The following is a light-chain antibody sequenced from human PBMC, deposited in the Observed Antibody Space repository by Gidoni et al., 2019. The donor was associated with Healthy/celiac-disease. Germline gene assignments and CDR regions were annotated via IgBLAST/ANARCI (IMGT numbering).Light chain of an antibody. Sequence: DIQMTQSPSSLSASVGDRVTIICRASQSISSYLNWYQQKPGKAPELLIYAASSLQSGVPSRFSGSGSGTDFTLTISSLQPEDFATYYCQQSYSTPRTFGQGTKVEIK. CDR3: QQSYSTPRT. J-gene: IGKJ1*01. V-gene: IGKV1-39*01. CDR2: AAS. CDR1: QSISSY.